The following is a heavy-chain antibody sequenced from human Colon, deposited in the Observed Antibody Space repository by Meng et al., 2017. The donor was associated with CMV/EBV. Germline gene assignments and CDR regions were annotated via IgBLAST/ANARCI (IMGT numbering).Heavy chain of an antibody. V-gene: IGHV3-30*18. CDR2: ISSDGSNK. CDR1: GFSFRSYG. CDR3: AKGDQPIAVAGYFDY. D-gene: IGHD6-19*01. J-gene: IGHJ4*02. Sequence: SGFSFRSYGMHWVRKAPGKGLEWVAIISSDGSNKNHADSVKGRFTISRDNSKNTLYLQMNSLRAEDAAVYYCAKGDQPIAVAGYFDYWGQGTLVTVSS.